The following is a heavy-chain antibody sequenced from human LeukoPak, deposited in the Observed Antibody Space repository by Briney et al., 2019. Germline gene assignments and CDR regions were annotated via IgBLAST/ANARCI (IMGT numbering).Heavy chain of an antibody. CDR1: GGSISSYY. V-gene: IGHV4-59*01. CDR3: ARGYGSRSYLRLTYYYYYMDV. Sequence: SETLSLTCTVSGGSISSYYWSWIRQPPGKGLEWIGYIYYSGSTNYNPSLKSRVTISVDTSKNQFSLKLSSVTAADTAVYYCARGYGSRSYLRLTYYYYYMDVWGKGTTVTVSS. D-gene: IGHD3-10*01. J-gene: IGHJ6*03. CDR2: IYYSGST.